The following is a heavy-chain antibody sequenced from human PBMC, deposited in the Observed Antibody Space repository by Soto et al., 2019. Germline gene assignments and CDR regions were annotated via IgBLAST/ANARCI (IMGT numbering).Heavy chain of an antibody. J-gene: IGHJ5*02. CDR3: ARQYDNSIPNWFDP. Sequence: QVQLQESGPGLVKPSQTLSLTCTVSGGSISSGGYYWSWIRQHPGKGLEWIGYIYYSGSTSYNPSPKSRITMSADTSKNQFSLRLTSVTAADTAVYYCARQYDNSIPNWFDPWGQGTLFTVSS. CDR1: GGSISSGGYY. V-gene: IGHV4-31*03. CDR2: IYYSGST. D-gene: IGHD4-4*01.